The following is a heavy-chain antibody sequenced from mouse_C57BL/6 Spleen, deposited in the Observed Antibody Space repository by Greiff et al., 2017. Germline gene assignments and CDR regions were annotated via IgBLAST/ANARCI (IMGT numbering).Heavy chain of an antibody. CDR1: GFSLTSYG. J-gene: IGHJ1*03. CDR2: RWRGGST. CDR3: AKTENWYFDV. V-gene: IGHV2-5*01. Sequence: QVQLQQSGPGLVQPSQSLSITCTVSGFSLTSYGVHWVRQSPGKGLEWQGVRWRGGSTDYTAAFMSRLSITKDNSKSQVFFKMNSLQADDTAIYYCAKTENWYFDVWGTGTTVTVSS.